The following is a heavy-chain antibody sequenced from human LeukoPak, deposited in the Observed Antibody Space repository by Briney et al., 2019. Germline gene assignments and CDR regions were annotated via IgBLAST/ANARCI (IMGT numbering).Heavy chain of an antibody. J-gene: IGHJ4*02. CDR2: IIPILGIA. D-gene: IGHD3-16*01. CDR1: GGTFSSYA. Sequence: SVKVSCKASGGTFSSYAISWVRQAPGQGLEWMGRIIPILGIANYAQKFQGRVTITADKSTSTAYMELSSLRSEDTAVYYCARDRGGGYSNEFDYWGQGTLVTVSS. CDR3: ARDRGGGYSNEFDY. V-gene: IGHV1-69*04.